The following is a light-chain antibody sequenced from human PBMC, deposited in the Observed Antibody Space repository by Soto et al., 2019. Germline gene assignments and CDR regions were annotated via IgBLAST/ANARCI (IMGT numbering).Light chain of an antibody. V-gene: IGKV3-11*01. CDR2: DAS. J-gene: IGKJ4*01. CDR3: QQPSDWPPELT. CDR1: QSVRSS. Sequence: EIVLTQSPATLSLSPGDRATLSCRASQSVRSSLAWFQQKPGQAPRLLIYDASKGATGIPARFSGSASGADFTLTISSLEPGDFAVYYRQQPSDWPPELTSGGGTKVDIK.